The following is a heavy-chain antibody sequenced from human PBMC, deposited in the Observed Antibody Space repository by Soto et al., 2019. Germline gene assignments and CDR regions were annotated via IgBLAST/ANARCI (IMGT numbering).Heavy chain of an antibody. D-gene: IGHD2-8*01. CDR2: IYYSGST. Sequence: SETLSLTCTVSGGSIRSYYWSWIRQPPGKGLEWIGYIYYSGSTNYNPSLKSRVTISVDTSKNQFSLKLSSVTAADTAVYYCITDGPDGRAYWGQGTQVTVSS. V-gene: IGHV4-59*01. CDR1: GGSIRSYY. CDR3: ITDGPDGRAY. J-gene: IGHJ4*02.